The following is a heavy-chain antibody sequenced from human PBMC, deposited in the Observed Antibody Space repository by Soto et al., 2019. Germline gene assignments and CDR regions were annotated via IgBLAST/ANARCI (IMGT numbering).Heavy chain of an antibody. J-gene: IGHJ3*02. CDR2: ISYDGSNK. Sequence: GGSLRLSCAASGFTFSSYGMHWVRQAPGKGLEWVAVISYDGSNKYYADSVKGRFTISRDNPKNTLYLQMNSLRAEDTAVYYCAKTLWYYDSSGYYPDAFDIWGQGTMVTVSS. D-gene: IGHD3-22*01. CDR1: GFTFSSYG. CDR3: AKTLWYYDSSGYYPDAFDI. V-gene: IGHV3-30*18.